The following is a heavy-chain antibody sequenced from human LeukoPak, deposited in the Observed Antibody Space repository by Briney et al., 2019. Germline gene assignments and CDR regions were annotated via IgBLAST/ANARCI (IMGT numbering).Heavy chain of an antibody. D-gene: IGHD4-23*01. CDR2: ISAYDGNT. Sequence: ASVKVSCKASGYTFTSYGISWVRQAPGQGLEWMGWISAYDGNTNYAQKLQGRVTMTTDTSTNTAYMELRSLRSDDTAVYYCAGADSYGGNDYYFDYWGQGTLVTVSS. CDR1: GYTFTSYG. CDR3: AGADSYGGNDYYFDY. V-gene: IGHV1-18*01. J-gene: IGHJ4*02.